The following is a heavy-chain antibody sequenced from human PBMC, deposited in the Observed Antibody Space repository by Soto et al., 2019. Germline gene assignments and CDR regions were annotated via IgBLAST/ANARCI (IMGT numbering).Heavy chain of an antibody. CDR1: GFTFSSYA. Sequence: GSLRISCAASGFTFSSYAMHWVRQAPGKGLEYVSAISSNGGSTYYANSVKGRFTISRDNSKNTLYLQLGSVRAEEGAVYYCARAIRFHAFDIWGQGTMVTVSS. D-gene: IGHD3-3*01. CDR2: ISSNGGST. J-gene: IGHJ3*02. V-gene: IGHV3-64*01. CDR3: ARAIRFHAFDI.